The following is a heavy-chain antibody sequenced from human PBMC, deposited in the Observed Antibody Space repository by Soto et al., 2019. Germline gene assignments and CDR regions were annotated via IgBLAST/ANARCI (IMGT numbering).Heavy chain of an antibody. V-gene: IGHV3-53*01. Sequence: LRLSCAASGFTVSSTYMTWVRQAPGKGLEWVSVIYGGLTTSYADSVKGRFTISRDNSKNTVFLQMNSLRGEDTAVYYCARDRIEAAGTPRFNYYYGMDVWGQGATVTVSS. D-gene: IGHD6-13*01. CDR2: IYGGLTT. J-gene: IGHJ6*02. CDR3: ARDRIEAAGTPRFNYYYGMDV. CDR1: GFTVSSTY.